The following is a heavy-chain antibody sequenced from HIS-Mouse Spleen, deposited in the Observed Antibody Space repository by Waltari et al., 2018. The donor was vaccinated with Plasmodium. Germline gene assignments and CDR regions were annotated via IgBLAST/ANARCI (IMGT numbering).Heavy chain of an antibody. Sequence: QLQLQESGPGLVKPSETLSLTCTVSGGSISSSSYYWGWIRQPPGKGLGWIGRIYYSGSTYYNPSLKRRFTISVDTSKNQFSLKLSSVTAADTAVYYCARRGGSYYYFDYWGQGTLVTVSS. J-gene: IGHJ4*02. V-gene: IGHV4-39*01. D-gene: IGHD1-26*01. CDR1: GGSISSSSYY. CDR3: ARRGGSYYYFDY. CDR2: IYYSGST.